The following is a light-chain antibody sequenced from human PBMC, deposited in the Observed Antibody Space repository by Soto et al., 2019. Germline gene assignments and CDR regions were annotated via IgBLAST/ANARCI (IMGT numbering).Light chain of an antibody. CDR2: GAS. CDR3: HQYGSSHPSST. V-gene: IGKV3-20*01. CDR1: ERVSSGY. Sequence: EVVVTQSPGALAWSPGERATLSCRASERVSSGYLAWYQQKPGQAPRLLIYGASSRATGIPDRFSGRASVTDFTITISRLASDDFAVYSCHQYGSSHPSSTFGQGTRPESK. J-gene: IGKJ5*01.